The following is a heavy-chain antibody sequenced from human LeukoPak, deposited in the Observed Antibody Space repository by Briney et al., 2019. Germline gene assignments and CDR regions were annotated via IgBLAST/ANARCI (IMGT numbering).Heavy chain of an antibody. Sequence: GGSLRLSCAASGFMFSDYFMSWIRHAPGKELEWISYISSNSNYTKYADSVKGRFTISRDNAKKSLYLKMNRLRAEDTVVYYCARDNGNKYYFDYWGQGALVTVSS. D-gene: IGHD2-8*01. CDR2: ISSNSNYT. CDR1: GFMFSDYF. CDR3: ARDNGNKYYFDY. J-gene: IGHJ4*02. V-gene: IGHV3-11*05.